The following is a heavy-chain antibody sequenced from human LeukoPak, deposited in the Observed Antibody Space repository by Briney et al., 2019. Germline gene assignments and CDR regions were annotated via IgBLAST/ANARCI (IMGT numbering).Heavy chain of an antibody. Sequence: GGSLRLSCAAFGFTVRSDDMNWVRRAPGKGLEWVSILQSDGTPSYAGSVKGRFAISRDISKNTLDLQMNSLRADDTAVYYCARAAAGRAYYHYGMDVWGQRTTVTVSS. V-gene: IGHV3-53*01. CDR1: GFTVRSDD. CDR2: LQSDGTP. J-gene: IGHJ6*02. D-gene: IGHD6-13*01. CDR3: ARAAAGRAYYHYGMDV.